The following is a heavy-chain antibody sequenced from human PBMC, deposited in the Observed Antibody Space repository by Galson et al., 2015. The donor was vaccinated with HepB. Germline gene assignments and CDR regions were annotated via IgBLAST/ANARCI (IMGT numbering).Heavy chain of an antibody. Sequence: SLRLSCAASGFTFSSYDMHWVRQATGKGLEWVSAIGTAGDTYYPGSVKGRFTISRENAKNSLYLQMNSLRAGDTAVYYCARARHFHSWYGGWYFDLWGRGTLVTVSS. J-gene: IGHJ2*01. CDR1: GFTFSSYD. D-gene: IGHD6-13*01. CDR3: ARARHFHSWYGGWYFDL. V-gene: IGHV3-13*04. CDR2: IGTAGDT.